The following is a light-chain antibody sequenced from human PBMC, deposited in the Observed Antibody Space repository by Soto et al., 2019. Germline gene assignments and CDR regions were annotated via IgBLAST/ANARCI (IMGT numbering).Light chain of an antibody. CDR1: SSDVGAYNY. V-gene: IGLV2-14*01. CDR2: GVS. J-gene: IGLJ3*02. Sequence: QSALTQPASVSGSPGQSITISCTGTSSDVGAYNYVSWYQQHPGKAPKLMISGVSNRPSGVSNRFSGSKSGNTASLTISGLQADDEADYYCSSYTGSSTPWVFGGWTKLTVL. CDR3: SSYTGSSTPWV.